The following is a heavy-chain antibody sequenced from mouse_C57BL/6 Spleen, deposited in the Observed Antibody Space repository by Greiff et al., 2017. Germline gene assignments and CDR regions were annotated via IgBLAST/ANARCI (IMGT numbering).Heavy chain of an antibody. J-gene: IGHJ2*01. Sequence: QVQLQQPGAELVRPGSSVKLSCKASGYTFTSYWMHWVKQRPIQGLEWIGNIDPSASETHYHQKFKDKDTLTVDKSSSTAYMQLSSLTSKDSAVDYCARSLYDYDGDYWGQGTTLTVSS. CDR2: IDPSASET. V-gene: IGHV1-52*01. CDR1: GYTFTSYW. CDR3: ARSLYDYDGDY. D-gene: IGHD2-4*01.